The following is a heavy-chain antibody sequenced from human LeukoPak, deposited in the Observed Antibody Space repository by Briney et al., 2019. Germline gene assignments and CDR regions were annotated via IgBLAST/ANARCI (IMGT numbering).Heavy chain of an antibody. CDR2: IKYDGSEK. J-gene: IGHJ4*02. CDR3: ARDYVWGSSESDY. CDR1: GFTFSSYA. Sequence: PGGSLRLSCAASGFTFSSYAMTWFRQTPGKDLEWVGNIKYDGSEKYYVDSVKGRFTISRDNAKNSLYLHMNSLRVEDTAIYYCARDYVWGSSESDYWGQGTLVTVSS. D-gene: IGHD7-27*01. V-gene: IGHV3-7*01.